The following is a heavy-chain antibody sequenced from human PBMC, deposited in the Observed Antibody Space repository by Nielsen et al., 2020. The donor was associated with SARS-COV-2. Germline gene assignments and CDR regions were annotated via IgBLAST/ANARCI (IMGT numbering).Heavy chain of an antibody. CDR3: ARGLRYYYGSGSSQNWFDP. CDR2: MNPNSGNT. CDR1: GYTFTSYD. Sequence: ASVQVSCKASGYTFTSYDINWVRQATGQGLEWMGWMNPNSGNTGYAQKFQGRVTMTRNTSISTAYMELSSLRSEDTAVYYCARGLRYYYGSGSSQNWFDPWGQGTLVTVSS. J-gene: IGHJ5*02. D-gene: IGHD3-10*01. V-gene: IGHV1-8*01.